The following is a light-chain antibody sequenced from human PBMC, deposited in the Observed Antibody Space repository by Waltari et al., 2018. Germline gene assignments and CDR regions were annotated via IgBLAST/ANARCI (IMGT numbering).Light chain of an antibody. J-gene: IGKJ1*01. CDR3: QQYSHWWT. CDR2: GAS. CDR1: QSVSSN. Sequence: EIVLTQSPATLSVSPGERATLSCRASQSVSSNLAWYQQKFGQAPRLLISGASTRATGIPARFSGSGSGTEFTLTISSLQSEDSAVYYCQQYSHWWTCGQGTKVEI. V-gene: IGKV3-15*01.